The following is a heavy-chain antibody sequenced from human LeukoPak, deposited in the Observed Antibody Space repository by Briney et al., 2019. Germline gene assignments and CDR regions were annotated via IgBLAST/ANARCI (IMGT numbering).Heavy chain of an antibody. CDR2: FDPEDGET. CDR3: VTGRLVIGYFDY. V-gene: IGHV1-24*01. J-gene: IGHJ4*02. CDR1: GYTLTELS. Sequence: ASVKVSCKVSGYTLTELSMHWVRQAPGKGLEWMGGFDPEDGETVYAQKFQGRVTMTEDTSTDTAYMELSSLRSEDTAVYYCVTGRLVIGYFDYWGQGTLVTVSS. D-gene: IGHD3-9*01.